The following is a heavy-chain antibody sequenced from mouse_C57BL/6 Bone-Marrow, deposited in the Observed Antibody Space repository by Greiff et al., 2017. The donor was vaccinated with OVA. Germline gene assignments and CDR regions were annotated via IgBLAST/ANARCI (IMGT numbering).Heavy chain of an antibody. CDR1: GYTFTDYY. J-gene: IGHJ4*01. CDR2: IFPGSGST. CDR3: ARLGGYYYGSSYAMDY. D-gene: IGHD1-1*01. Sequence: QVQLQQSGPELVKPGASVKISCKASGYTFTDYYINWVKQRPGQGLEWIGWIFPGSGSTYYNEQFKGKATLTVDKSSSTAYMLLSSLTSEDSAVYFCARLGGYYYGSSYAMDYWGQGTSVTVSS. V-gene: IGHV1-75*01.